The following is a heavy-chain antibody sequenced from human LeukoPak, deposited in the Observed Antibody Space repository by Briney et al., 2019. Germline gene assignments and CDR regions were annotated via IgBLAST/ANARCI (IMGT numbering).Heavy chain of an antibody. V-gene: IGHV1-2*06. J-gene: IGHJ1*01. D-gene: IGHD1-26*01. CDR2: INPNSGGT. CDR3: ARDGWELLLNFQH. CDR1: GYTFTGYY. Sequence: GASVKVSCKASGYTFTGYYMHRVRQAPGQGLEWMGRINPNSGGTNYAQKFQGRVTMTRDTSISTAYMELSRLRSDDTAVYYCARDGWELLLNFQHWGQGTLVTVSS.